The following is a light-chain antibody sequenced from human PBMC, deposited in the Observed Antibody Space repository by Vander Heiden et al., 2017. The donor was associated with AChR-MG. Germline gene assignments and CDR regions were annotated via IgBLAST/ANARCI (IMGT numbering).Light chain of an antibody. J-gene: IGKJ1*01. Sequence: DIVMTQTPIALSVTPGQPASISCKSSQSLLHGDGKTYLYWYVQRPGQSPQLLIHEVSRRFYGVPDRFSGSGSGKDFTLKRSRVENEDVGIYYCVQGLHSWTFGQGT. CDR3: VQGLHSWT. CDR2: EVS. V-gene: IGKV2-29*03. CDR1: QSLLHGDGKTY.